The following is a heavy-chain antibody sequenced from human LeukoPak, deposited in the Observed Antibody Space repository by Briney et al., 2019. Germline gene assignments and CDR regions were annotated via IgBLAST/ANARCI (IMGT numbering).Heavy chain of an antibody. CDR3: VLGYCSGGSCYRFDY. Sequence: SVKVSCKASGGTFSSYAISWVRQAPGQGLEWMGGIIPIFGTANYAQKFQGRVMITADESTSTAYMELSSLRSEDTAVYYCVLGYCSGGSCYRFDYWGQGTLVNVSS. J-gene: IGHJ4*02. V-gene: IGHV1-69*13. CDR1: GGTFSSYA. D-gene: IGHD2-15*01. CDR2: IIPIFGTA.